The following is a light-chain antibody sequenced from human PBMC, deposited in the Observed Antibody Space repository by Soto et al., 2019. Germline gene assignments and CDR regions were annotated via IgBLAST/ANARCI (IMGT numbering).Light chain of an antibody. CDR1: SSDVGGYNY. Sequence: QSALTQPRSVSGSPGQSVTISCTGTSSDVGGYNYVSWYQQHPGKAPKLMISDVSKRPSGVPDRFSGSKSGNTASLTISGLQAEDEADYYCCSYAGSYTYVVFGGGTPLTVL. J-gene: IGLJ2*01. V-gene: IGLV2-11*01. CDR2: DVS. CDR3: CSYAGSYTYVV.